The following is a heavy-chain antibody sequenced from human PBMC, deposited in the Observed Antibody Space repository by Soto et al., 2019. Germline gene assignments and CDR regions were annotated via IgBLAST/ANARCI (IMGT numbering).Heavy chain of an antibody. CDR2: IKSKTDGGTT. V-gene: IGHV3-15*07. CDR1: GFTFSNAW. J-gene: IGHJ4*02. D-gene: IGHD3-10*01. CDR3: TTVLLWFGELSLAKYYFDY. Sequence: GGSLRLSCAASGFTFSNAWMNWVRQAPGKGLERVGRIKSKTDGGTTDYAAHVKGRFTISRDDSKNTLYLQMNSLKTEDTAVYYCTTVLLWFGELSLAKYYFDYWGQGTLVTVSS.